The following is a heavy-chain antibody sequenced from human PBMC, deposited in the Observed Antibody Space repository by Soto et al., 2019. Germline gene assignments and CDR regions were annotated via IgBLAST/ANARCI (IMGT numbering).Heavy chain of an antibody. CDR1: GFTFSSYA. Sequence: GGSLRLSCAASGFTFSSYAMHWVRQAPGKGLEWVAVVSHDGRNAHYADSVKGRFTISRDSSKNTVSLEMTSLRAEDTAVYYCAKGGRQWLVTSDFNYWGQGALVTVSS. CDR3: AKGGRQWLVTSDFNY. J-gene: IGHJ4*02. V-gene: IGHV3-30*04. D-gene: IGHD6-19*01. CDR2: VSHDGRNA.